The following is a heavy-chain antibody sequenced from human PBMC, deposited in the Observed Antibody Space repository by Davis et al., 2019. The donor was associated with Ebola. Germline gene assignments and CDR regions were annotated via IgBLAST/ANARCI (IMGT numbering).Heavy chain of an antibody. CDR1: GFTFRSYD. J-gene: IGHJ5*01. CDR2: FGAAGDT. D-gene: IGHD6-13*01. V-gene: IGHV3-13*01. CDR3: ARAGFGSTWFDC. Sequence: PGGSLRLSCAASGFTFRSYDVHWVRQATGKGLEWVSAFGAAGDTYYQVSVKGRFTISRENAKNSLYLQMNSLRAEDPAVYYCARAGFGSTWFDCWGQGILVTVSS.